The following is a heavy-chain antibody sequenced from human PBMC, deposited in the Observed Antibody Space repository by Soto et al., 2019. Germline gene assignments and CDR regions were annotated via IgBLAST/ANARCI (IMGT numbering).Heavy chain of an antibody. D-gene: IGHD3-10*01. V-gene: IGHV4-31*03. CDR3: ATRTAYSYGSGSLGGMDV. CDR1: GGSISSGSYY. Sequence: QVQLQESGPGLVKPSQTLSLTCTVSGGSISSGSYYWSWIRQLPGKGLEWIGYIYYSGSTYYNPSLKSRVTISVDTSKNQFSLKLNSVTAADTAVYYCATRTAYSYGSGSLGGMDVWGQGTTVTVSS. CDR2: IYYSGST. J-gene: IGHJ6*02.